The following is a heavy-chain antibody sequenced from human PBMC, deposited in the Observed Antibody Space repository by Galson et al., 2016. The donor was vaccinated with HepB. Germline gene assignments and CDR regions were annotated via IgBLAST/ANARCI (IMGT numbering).Heavy chain of an antibody. CDR1: GFTFNKYW. Sequence: SLRLSCAASGFTFNKYWMHWIRQAPGKGLVWVSRINSDGSSTSYADSVKGRVTIIRDNAKNTLHRQMNGLRAEDTAVYYCARDAYVPDCSGGGCYWSDALDLWGQGTMVTVSS. CDR2: INSDGSST. D-gene: IGHD2-15*01. V-gene: IGHV3-74*01. CDR3: ARDAYVPDCSGGGCYWSDALDL. J-gene: IGHJ3*01.